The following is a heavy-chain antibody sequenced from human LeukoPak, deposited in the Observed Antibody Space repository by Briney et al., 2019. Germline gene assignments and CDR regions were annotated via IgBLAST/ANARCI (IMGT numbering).Heavy chain of an antibody. D-gene: IGHD3-22*01. CDR3: ANGGPYYYDTSGYYFREDY. V-gene: IGHV4-4*07. J-gene: IGHJ4*02. Sequence: PSETLSLTCTVSGGSISSYYWSWIRQPAGKGLEWIGRIYTSGSTNYNPSLKSRVTMSVDTSKNQFSLKQSSVTAADTAVYYCANGGPYYYDTSGYYFREDYWGQGTLVTVSS. CDR1: GGSISSYY. CDR2: IYTSGST.